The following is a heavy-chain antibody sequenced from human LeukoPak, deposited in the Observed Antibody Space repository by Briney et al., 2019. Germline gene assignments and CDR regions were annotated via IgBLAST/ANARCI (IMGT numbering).Heavy chain of an antibody. Sequence: GGSLRLSCAASGLTFSSHWMHWVRQAPGKGLVWVSRITNDGSSTTYADSVKGRFTISRDNAKNMLYLQVNSLRAEDTAVYYCSKYYDFWSGYYVRRSYFDYWGQGTLVTVSS. D-gene: IGHD3-3*01. V-gene: IGHV3-74*01. CDR3: SKYYDFWSGYYVRRSYFDY. J-gene: IGHJ4*02. CDR2: ITNDGSST. CDR1: GLTFSSHW.